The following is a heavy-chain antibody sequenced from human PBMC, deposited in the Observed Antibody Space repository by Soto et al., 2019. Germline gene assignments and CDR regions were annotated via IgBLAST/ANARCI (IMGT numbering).Heavy chain of an antibody. CDR2: ISSSSSTI. D-gene: IGHD3-16*02. CDR1: GFTFSIYS. V-gene: IGHV3-48*02. Sequence: PGGSLRLSCAASGFTFSIYSMNWARQAQGKGLEWVSYISSSSSTIYYADSVKGRFTISRDNAKNSLYLQMNSLRDEDTAVYYCARDRHDGDYVWGSYRSNLDYWGQGTLVTVSS. J-gene: IGHJ4*02. CDR3: ARDRHDGDYVWGSYRSNLDY.